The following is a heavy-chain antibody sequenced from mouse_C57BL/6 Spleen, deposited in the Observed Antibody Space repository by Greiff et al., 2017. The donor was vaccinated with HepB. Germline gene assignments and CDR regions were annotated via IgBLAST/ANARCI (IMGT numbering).Heavy chain of an antibody. CDR3: ARRLGGHYYAMDY. CDR1: GFTFSDYG. J-gene: IGHJ4*01. Sequence: EVQVVESGGGLVKPGGSLKLSCAASGFTFSDYGMHWVRQAPEKGLEWVAYISSGSSTIYYADTVKGRFTISRDNAKNTLCLQMTSLRSEDTAMYYCARRLGGHYYAMDYWGQGTSVTVSS. V-gene: IGHV5-17*01. CDR2: ISSGSSTI.